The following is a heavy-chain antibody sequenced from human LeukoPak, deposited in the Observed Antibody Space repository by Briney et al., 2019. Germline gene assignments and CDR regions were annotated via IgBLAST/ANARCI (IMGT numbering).Heavy chain of an antibody. D-gene: IGHD4-23*01. V-gene: IGHV1-69*13. Sequence: AASVKVSCKASGGTFSSYAISWVRQAPGQGLEWMGGIIPIFGTANYAQKFQGRVTITADESTSTAYMELSSLRSEDTAVYYCAREMVYGGNSAVCDYWGQGTLVTVSS. CDR1: GGTFSSYA. CDR3: AREMVYGGNSAVCDY. CDR2: IIPIFGTA. J-gene: IGHJ4*02.